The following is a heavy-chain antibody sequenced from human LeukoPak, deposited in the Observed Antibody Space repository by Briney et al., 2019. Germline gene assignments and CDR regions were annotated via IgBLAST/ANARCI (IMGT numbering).Heavy chain of an antibody. D-gene: IGHD3-10*01. CDR1: GFTFSSYG. CDR2: ISYDGSNK. V-gene: IGHV3-30*03. Sequence: GGSLRLSCAASGFTFSSYGMHWVRQAPGKGLEWVAVISYDGSNKYYADSVKGRFTISRDNSKNTLYLQMNSLRAEDTAVYYCVRGWGLDYWGQGSLVTVSS. J-gene: IGHJ4*02. CDR3: VRGWGLDY.